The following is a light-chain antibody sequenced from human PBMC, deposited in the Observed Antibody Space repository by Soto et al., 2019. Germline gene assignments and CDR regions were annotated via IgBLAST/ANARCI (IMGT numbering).Light chain of an antibody. CDR3: QQSSSTPPMYT. Sequence: DIQMTQSPSSLSASVGDRVTITCRASQSISSYLNWYQQKPGKAPKLLIYAASSLQSGVPSRFSGSGSGTDFTLTISSLQPDDFATYYCQQSSSTPPMYTFGQGTKLEIK. J-gene: IGKJ2*01. V-gene: IGKV1-39*01. CDR1: QSISSY. CDR2: AAS.